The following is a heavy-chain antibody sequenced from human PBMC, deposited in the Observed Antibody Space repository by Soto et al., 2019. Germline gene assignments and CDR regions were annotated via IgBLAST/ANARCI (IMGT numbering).Heavy chain of an antibody. Sequence: PSETLSLTCTVSGDSISSTRWWSWVRQSPGKGLEWIGDIYYGGRTSYNPSLKSRVTLSVDTSTNQCSLTLSSMTAADTAVYYCALRSMAVVPEYWGQGTLVTVSS. D-gene: IGHD3-22*01. CDR3: ALRSMAVVPEY. CDR2: IYYGGRT. CDR1: GDSISSTRW. J-gene: IGHJ4*02. V-gene: IGHV4-4*02.